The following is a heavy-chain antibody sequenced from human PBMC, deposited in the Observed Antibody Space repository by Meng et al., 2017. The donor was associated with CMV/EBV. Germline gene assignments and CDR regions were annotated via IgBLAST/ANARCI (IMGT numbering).Heavy chain of an antibody. D-gene: IGHD2-2*01. Sequence: GESLKISCAASGFTFSSYWMSWVRQAPGKGLEWVANIKQDGSEKYYVDSVKGRFTTSRDNAKNSLYLQMNSLRAEDTAVYYCARNLIYCSSTSCYEGGAFDIWGQGTMVTVSS. J-gene: IGHJ3*02. CDR3: ARNLIYCSSTSCYEGGAFDI. V-gene: IGHV3-7*01. CDR1: GFTFSSYW. CDR2: IKQDGSEK.